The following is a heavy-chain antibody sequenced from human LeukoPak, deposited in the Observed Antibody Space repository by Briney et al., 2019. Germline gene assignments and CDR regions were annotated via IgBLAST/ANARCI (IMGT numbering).Heavy chain of an antibody. CDR3: ARIPYSSGWYRTYYFDY. V-gene: IGHV3-53*01. CDR2: IYSGGST. Sequence: GGSLRLSCAASGFTVSSSYMSWVRQAPGKGLEWVSVIYSGGSTYYADSVKGRFTISRDNSKNTLYLQMNSLRAEDTAVYYCARIPYSSGWYRTYYFDYWGQGTLVTVSS. J-gene: IGHJ4*02. CDR1: GFTVSSSY. D-gene: IGHD6-19*01.